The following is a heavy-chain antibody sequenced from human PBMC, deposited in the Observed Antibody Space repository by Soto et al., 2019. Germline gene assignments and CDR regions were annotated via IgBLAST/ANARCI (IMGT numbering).Heavy chain of an antibody. CDR2: ISSTGNTI. CDR1: GLTFSSSE. V-gene: IGHV3-48*03. CDR3: ARDPIFGEWFAS. J-gene: IGHJ5*01. Sequence: PGGSLRLSCVASGLTFSSSEVNWVRQAPGKGLEWVSYISSTGNTIYYADSVKGRFTVSRDNAKNAVFLQMDSLRGDDTAVYFCARDPIFGEWFASWGQGTPVTVSS. D-gene: IGHD3-10*01.